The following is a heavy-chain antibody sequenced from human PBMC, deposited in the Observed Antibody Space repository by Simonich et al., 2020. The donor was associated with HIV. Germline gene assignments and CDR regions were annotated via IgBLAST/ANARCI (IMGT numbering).Heavy chain of an antibody. CDR3: ARLERGIDAFDI. V-gene: IGHV4-34*01. CDR1: GGSFSGSY. D-gene: IGHD7-27*01. CDR2: INHSGCT. Sequence: QVQLQQWGAGLLKPSETLSLTCAVYGGSFSGSYWSWIRQPPGKGLEWIGEINHSGCTNYNPSLKSRVTISSDTSKNQFSLKLSSVTAADTAVYYCARLERGIDAFDIWGQGTMVTVSS. J-gene: IGHJ3*02.